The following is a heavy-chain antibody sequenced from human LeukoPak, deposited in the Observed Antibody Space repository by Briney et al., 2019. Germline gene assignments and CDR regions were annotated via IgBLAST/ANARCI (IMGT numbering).Heavy chain of an antibody. V-gene: IGHV3-48*03. D-gene: IGHD1-26*01. J-gene: IGHJ4*02. Sequence: PGGSLRLSCAASGFIFSSYEMSWVRQAPGKGLEWVSYISSSGRTMNYADSVKGRFTVSRDNAKNSLYLQMNSLRAEDTAIYYCARDNYSGSRYFDHWGQGTLVTVSS. CDR2: ISSSGRTM. CDR1: GFIFSSYE. CDR3: ARDNYSGSRYFDH.